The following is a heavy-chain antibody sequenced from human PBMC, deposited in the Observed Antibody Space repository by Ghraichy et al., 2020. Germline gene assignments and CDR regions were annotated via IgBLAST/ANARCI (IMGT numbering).Heavy chain of an antibody. J-gene: IGHJ4*02. D-gene: IGHD2-21*01. CDR3: ARAGYYRFDY. CDR2: INSDGSST. CDR1: GFTFSNYW. Sequence: GSLRLSCAASGFTFSNYWVHWVRQAPGKGLEWVSRINSDGSSTNYADSVKGRFTIFRDNAKNTLYLQMNSLRAEDSAVYYCARAGYYRFDYWGQGTLVTVSS. V-gene: IGHV3-74*01.